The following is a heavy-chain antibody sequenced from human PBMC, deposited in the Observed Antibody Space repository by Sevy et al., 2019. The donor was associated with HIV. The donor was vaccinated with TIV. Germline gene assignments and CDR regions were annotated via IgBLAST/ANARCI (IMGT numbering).Heavy chain of an antibody. D-gene: IGHD3-22*01. CDR3: AKAAEDFDYDSSGSDAFDI. J-gene: IGHJ3*02. Sequence: GGSLRLSCAASGFTFDDYAMHWVRQAPGKGLEWVSGISWNSGSIGYADSVKGRFTISRDNAKNSLYLQMNSLRAEDTALYYCAKAAEDFDYDSSGSDAFDIWGQWTMVTVSS. CDR1: GFTFDDYA. CDR2: ISWNSGSI. V-gene: IGHV3-9*01.